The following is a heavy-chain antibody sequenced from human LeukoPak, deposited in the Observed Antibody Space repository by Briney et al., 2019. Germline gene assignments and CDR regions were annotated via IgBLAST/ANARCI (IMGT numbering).Heavy chain of an antibody. CDR1: GFTLSTYA. CDR2: ISGSGGST. J-gene: IGHJ6*02. CDR3: AKDSYYGSSNPGDV. Sequence: GGSPRLSCAASGFTLSTYAMSWVRQAPGKGLEWVSAISGSGGSTYYADSVKGRFTISRDNSKNTLYLQMNSLRAEDAAVYYCAKDSYYGSSNPGDVWGQGTTVTVSS. V-gene: IGHV3-23*01. D-gene: IGHD3-10*01.